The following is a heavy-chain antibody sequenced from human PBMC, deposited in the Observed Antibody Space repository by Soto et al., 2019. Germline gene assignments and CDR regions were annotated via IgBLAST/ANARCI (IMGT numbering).Heavy chain of an antibody. CDR1: GFTFSDYY. CDR3: ARIGNSTRHTRWFDP. CDR2: ISSSSSYT. Sequence: QVQLVESGGGLVKPGGSLRLSCAASGFTFSDYYMSWIRQAPGKGLEWVSYISSSSSYTNYADSVKGRFTISRDNAKNSLYLQMNSLRAEDTAVYYCARIGNSTRHTRWFDPWGQGTLVTVSS. J-gene: IGHJ5*02. D-gene: IGHD2-2*01. V-gene: IGHV3-11*05.